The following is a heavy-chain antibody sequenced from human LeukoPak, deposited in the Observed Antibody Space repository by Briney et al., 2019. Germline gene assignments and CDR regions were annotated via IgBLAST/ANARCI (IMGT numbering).Heavy chain of an antibody. J-gene: IGHJ6*02. Sequence: LGGSLRLSCAASGFTFSSYEMNWVRQAPGKGLEWVSYISSSGSTIYYADSVKGRFTISRDNAKNSLYLQMNSLRAEDTAVYYCARDRTAFGVVTYYGMDVWGQGTTVTVSS. CDR2: ISSSGSTI. CDR1: GFTFSSYE. CDR3: ARDRTAFGVVTYYGMDV. D-gene: IGHD3-3*01. V-gene: IGHV3-48*03.